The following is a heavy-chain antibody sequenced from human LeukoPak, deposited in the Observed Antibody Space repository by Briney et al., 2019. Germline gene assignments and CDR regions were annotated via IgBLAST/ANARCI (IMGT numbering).Heavy chain of an antibody. Sequence: KPGGSLRLSCAASGFTFSSYSMNWVRQAPGKGLEWVSSISSSSSYIYYADSVKGRFTISRDNAKNSLYLQMNSLRAEDTAVYYCARAYRGYSYGLDYWGQGTLVTVSS. D-gene: IGHD5-18*01. V-gene: IGHV3-21*04. CDR3: ARAYRGYSYGLDY. CDR2: ISSSSSYI. J-gene: IGHJ4*02. CDR1: GFTFSSYS.